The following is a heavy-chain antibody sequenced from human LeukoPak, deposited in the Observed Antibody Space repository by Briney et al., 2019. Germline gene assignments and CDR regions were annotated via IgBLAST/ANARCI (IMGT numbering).Heavy chain of an antibody. CDR3: ATTMVPGVIPNCYFYYYMDV. Sequence: GGSLRLSCAGSGLTFSTSAMHWVRQAPGKGLGWVAVISSAGSKTHYADSVKGRFTISRDNSKNTLYLQMNGLRLEDTAVYYCATTMVPGVIPNCYFYYYMDVWGKGTTVTVSS. D-gene: IGHD3-10*01. V-gene: IGHV3-30*01. CDR1: GLTFSTSA. J-gene: IGHJ6*03. CDR2: ISSAGSKT.